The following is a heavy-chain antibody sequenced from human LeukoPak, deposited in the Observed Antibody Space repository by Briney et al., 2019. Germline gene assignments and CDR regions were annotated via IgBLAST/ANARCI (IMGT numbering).Heavy chain of an antibody. CDR3: ARRIAVAGEDYYYGMDV. Sequence: ASVKVSCKASGYTFTSYYMHWVRQAPGQGLEWMGIINPSGGSTSYAQKFQGRVTMTRDTSTSKVYMELSSLRSEDTAVYYCARRIAVAGEDYYYGMDVWGQGTTVTVSS. V-gene: IGHV1-46*01. D-gene: IGHD6-13*01. CDR2: INPSGGST. CDR1: GYTFTSYY. J-gene: IGHJ6*02.